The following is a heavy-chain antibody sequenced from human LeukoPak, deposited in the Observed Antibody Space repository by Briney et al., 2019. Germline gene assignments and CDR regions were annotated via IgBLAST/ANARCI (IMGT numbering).Heavy chain of an antibody. CDR2: INTNTGNP. V-gene: IGHV7-4-1*02. Sequence: ASVKVSCKASGYTSTTYAMNWVRQAPGQGLEWMGWINTNTGNPTYAQGFTGRFVFSLDTSVSAAYLQISSLEAEDTAVYYCAKDRGSYFDYWGQGTLVTVSS. D-gene: IGHD1-26*01. CDR3: AKDRGSYFDY. CDR1: GYTSTTYA. J-gene: IGHJ4*02.